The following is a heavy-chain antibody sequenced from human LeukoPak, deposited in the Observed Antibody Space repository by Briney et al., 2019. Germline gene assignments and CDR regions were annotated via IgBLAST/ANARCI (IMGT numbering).Heavy chain of an antibody. CDR2: IYYNGIT. J-gene: IGHJ3*02. D-gene: IGHD3-10*01. CDR1: GGSIGTLY. V-gene: IGHV4-59*11. Sequence: SETLSLTCTVSGGSIGTLYWSWIRQPPGKGLEWIGYIYYNGITNYNPSLKSRVTISVDTSKNQFSLKLTSVTAADTAVYYCARDLWLGGPGSGFDIWGQGTMVTVSS. CDR3: ARDLWLGGPGSGFDI.